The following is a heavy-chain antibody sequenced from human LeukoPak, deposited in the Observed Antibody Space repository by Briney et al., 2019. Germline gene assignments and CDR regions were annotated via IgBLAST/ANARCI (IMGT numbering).Heavy chain of an antibody. J-gene: IGHJ6*02. Sequence: GGSLRLSCAASGFTFSNAWMSWVRQAPGKGLEWVGRINSKTDGGTTEYAAPVKGRLTISRDDSKNTLYLQMNGLKTEDTAVYYCTTSIVGATGRRGYYYGMDVWGQGTTDTVSS. V-gene: IGHV3-15*01. D-gene: IGHD1-26*01. CDR2: INSKTDGGTT. CDR3: TTSIVGATGRRGYYYGMDV. CDR1: GFTFSNAW.